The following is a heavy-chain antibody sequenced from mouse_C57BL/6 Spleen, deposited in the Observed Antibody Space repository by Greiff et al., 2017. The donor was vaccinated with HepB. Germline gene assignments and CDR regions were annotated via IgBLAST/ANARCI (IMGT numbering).Heavy chain of an antibody. CDR2: INYDGSST. CDR3: ARGYYGNYDWYFDV. J-gene: IGHJ1*03. CDR1: GFTFSDYY. Sequence: EVQVVESEGGLVQPGSSMKLSCTASGFTFSDYYMAWVRQVPEKGLEWVANINYDGSSTYYLDSLKSRFIISRDNAKNILYLQMSSLKSEDTATYYCARGYYGNYDWYFDVWGTGTTVTVSS. V-gene: IGHV5-16*01. D-gene: IGHD2-1*01.